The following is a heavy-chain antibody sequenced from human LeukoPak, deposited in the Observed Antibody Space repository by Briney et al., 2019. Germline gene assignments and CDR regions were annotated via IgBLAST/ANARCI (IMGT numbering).Heavy chain of an antibody. V-gene: IGHV4-39*01. J-gene: IGHJ4*02. CDR2: IYYSGST. CDR1: GASFSSSTYY. Sequence: SETLSLTCTVCGASFSSSTYYWGWIRQPPGKGLEWIGSIYYSGSTYYNPSLKSRVTMSVDTSKNQFSLKLSSVTAADTAVYYCARHAGGISATGTRPFDYWGQGTLVTVSS. CDR3: ARHAGGISATGTRPFDY. D-gene: IGHD6-13*01.